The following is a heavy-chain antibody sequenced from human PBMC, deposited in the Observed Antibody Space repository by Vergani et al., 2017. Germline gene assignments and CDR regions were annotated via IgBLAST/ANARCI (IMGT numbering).Heavy chain of an antibody. V-gene: IGHV1-18*01. Sequence: QVQLVQSGAEVKKPGASVQVSCKASGYTFTSYGISWVRQAPGQGLEWMGWINPNSGGTNYAQKFQGRDTITADESTSTAYMELRSLRSEDTAVYYCARDRSPHDYGDYDNAYYYYYMDVWGKGTTVTVSS. CDR2: INPNSGGT. CDR1: GYTFTSYG. D-gene: IGHD4-17*01. J-gene: IGHJ6*03. CDR3: ARDRSPHDYGDYDNAYYYYYMDV.